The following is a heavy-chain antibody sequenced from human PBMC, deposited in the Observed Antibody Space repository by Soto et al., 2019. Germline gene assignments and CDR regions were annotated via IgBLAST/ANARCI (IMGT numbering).Heavy chain of an antibody. CDR1: GYTFTSYG. J-gene: IGHJ4*02. D-gene: IGHD2-15*01. V-gene: IGHV1-18*01. CDR3: ARGCSGATCSCNY. Sequence: QVQLVQSGADVKKPGASVKVSCKTSGYTFTSYGTSWVRQVPGQGLEWMGWISAYSGNINYAQKFQDRDNMTTDTPTSTAYMELRSLRSDDSAVYYCARGCSGATCSCNYWGRGTLVTGSS. CDR2: ISAYSGNI.